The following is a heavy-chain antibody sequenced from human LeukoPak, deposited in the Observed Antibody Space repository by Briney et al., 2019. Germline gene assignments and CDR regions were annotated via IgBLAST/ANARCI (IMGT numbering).Heavy chain of an antibody. Sequence: GRSLRLSCAASGFTFSSYGMHWVRQAPGKGLEWVAVISYDGSNKYYADSVKGRFTISRDNSKNTLYLQMNSLRAEDTAVYYCAKVKTYYYGSGDMDVWGQGTTVTVSS. J-gene: IGHJ6*02. CDR2: ISYDGSNK. CDR1: GFTFSSYG. CDR3: AKVKTYYYGSGDMDV. V-gene: IGHV3-30*18. D-gene: IGHD3-10*01.